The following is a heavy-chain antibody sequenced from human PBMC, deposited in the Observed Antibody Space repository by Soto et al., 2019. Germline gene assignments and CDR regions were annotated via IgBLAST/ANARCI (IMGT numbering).Heavy chain of an antibody. CDR1: GVTFSSYA. Sequence: GGSLRLSCSASGVTFSSYAMHWVRQAPGKGLEYVSAISSNGGSTYYADSVKGRFTISRDNSKNTLYLQMSSLRAEDTAVYYCVKRSKSVLMVNDAFDISGQGTMVPVSS. D-gene: IGHD2-8*01. V-gene: IGHV3-64D*08. J-gene: IGHJ3*02. CDR3: VKRSKSVLMVNDAFDI. CDR2: ISSNGGST.